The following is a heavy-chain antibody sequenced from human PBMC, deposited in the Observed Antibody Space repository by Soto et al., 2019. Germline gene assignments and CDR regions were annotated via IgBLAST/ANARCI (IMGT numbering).Heavy chain of an antibody. Sequence: QMQLQQWGAGLLKPSETLSLTCAVYGRSFSGYYWTWIRQPPGTGLEWIGEINHSGSTNYNPSLTCRITMSVDTSKKQFALKLTSVTAADTAVYCCARDKITGLFDYWGQGTLATVSS. J-gene: IGHJ4*02. CDR3: ARDKITGLFDY. D-gene: IGHD2-8*02. CDR2: INHSGST. V-gene: IGHV4-34*01. CDR1: GRSFSGYY.